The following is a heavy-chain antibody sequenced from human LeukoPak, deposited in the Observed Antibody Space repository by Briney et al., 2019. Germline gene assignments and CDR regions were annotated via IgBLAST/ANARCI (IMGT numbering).Heavy chain of an antibody. D-gene: IGHD3-9*01. Sequence: GRSLRLSCAASGFTFDDYAMHWVRQAPGKGLEWVSGISWNSGSIDYADSVKGRSTISRDNAKNSLYLQMNSLRAEDTALYYCAKDAGRYFDWLPDYWGQGTLVTVSS. CDR2: ISWNSGSI. J-gene: IGHJ4*02. CDR3: AKDAGRYFDWLPDY. CDR1: GFTFDDYA. V-gene: IGHV3-9*01.